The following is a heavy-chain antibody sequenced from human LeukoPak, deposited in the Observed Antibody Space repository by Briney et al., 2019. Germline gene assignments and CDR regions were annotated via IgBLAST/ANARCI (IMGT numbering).Heavy chain of an antibody. CDR3: ARQIYDFWSGYNAFDI. CDR2: IYYSGST. D-gene: IGHD3-3*01. Sequence: SETLSLTCTVSGGSISSSSYYWGWIRQPPGKGLEWIGSIYYSGSTYYNPSLKSRVTISVDTSKNQFSLKLSSVTAADTAVYYCARQIYDFWSGYNAFDIWGQGTMVTVSS. CDR1: GGSISSSSYY. V-gene: IGHV4-39*01. J-gene: IGHJ3*02.